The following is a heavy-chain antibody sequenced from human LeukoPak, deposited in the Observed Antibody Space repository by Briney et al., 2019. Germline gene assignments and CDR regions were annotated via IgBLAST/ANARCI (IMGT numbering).Heavy chain of an antibody. CDR2: ISPSADIK. CDR3: AKDDAWLRFGE. CDR1: GFTFSKHG. D-gene: IGHD3-10*01. Sequence: GGSLRLSCAASGFTFSKHGMNWVRQAPGKGLEWVSGISPSADIKYYADSVKGRFTISRDNSKNMLYLEVISLTADDTAVYYCAKDDAWLRFGEWSQGTLVTVSS. J-gene: IGHJ4*02. V-gene: IGHV3-23*01.